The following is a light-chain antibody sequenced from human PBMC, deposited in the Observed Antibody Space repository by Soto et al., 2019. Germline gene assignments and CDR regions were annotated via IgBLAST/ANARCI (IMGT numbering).Light chain of an antibody. CDR1: DTISTF. V-gene: IGKV1-39*01. J-gene: IGKJ5*01. Sequence: IQMTQSTSSLSASVGDRVTMTCRASDTISTFLNWYQHTPGKAPKLLIYAASHLQSGVPSRFSGSGSGTDFTLTISGLQPEDFASYYCQQSYNTSPITFAQGTRLAIK. CDR2: AAS. CDR3: QQSYNTSPIT.